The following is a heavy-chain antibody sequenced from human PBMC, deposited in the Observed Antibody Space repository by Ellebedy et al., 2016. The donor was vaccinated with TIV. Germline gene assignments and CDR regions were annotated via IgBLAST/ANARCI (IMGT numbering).Heavy chain of an antibody. D-gene: IGHD2-8*02. V-gene: IGHV3-23*01. CDR2: ISGGGDT. Sequence: GGSLRLSCAASGFTFSSFAMSWVRQAPGKGLEWVATISGGGDTYYPDSVKGRFTISRDNSKNTVSLQMNSLSAEDTALFFCARGTLGSCTGSSCYPLDYWGQGTLVTVAS. CDR1: GFTFSSFA. CDR3: ARGTLGSCTGSSCYPLDY. J-gene: IGHJ4*02.